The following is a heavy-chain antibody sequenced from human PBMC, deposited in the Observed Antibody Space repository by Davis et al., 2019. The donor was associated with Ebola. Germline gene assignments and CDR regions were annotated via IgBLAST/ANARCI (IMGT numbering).Heavy chain of an antibody. CDR2: INHSGST. J-gene: IGHJ4*02. Sequence: MPSETLSLTCAVSGWSFSGYYWSWIRQPPGKGLEWIGEINHSGSTNYNPSLKSRVTISVDTSKNQFSLKLSSVTAADTAVYYCARWGSYGDYGFVGSLDYWGQGTLVTVSS. V-gene: IGHV4-34*01. CDR3: ARWGSYGDYGFVGSLDY. CDR1: GWSFSGYY. D-gene: IGHD4-17*01.